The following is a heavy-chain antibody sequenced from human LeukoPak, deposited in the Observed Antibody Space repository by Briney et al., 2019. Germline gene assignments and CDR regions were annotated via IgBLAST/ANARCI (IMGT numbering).Heavy chain of an antibody. CDR3: ARVAAYYYDSSTFYLDY. V-gene: IGHV4-38-2*02. D-gene: IGHD3-22*01. Sequence: SETLSLTCTVSGYSISSGYYWGWIRQPPGKGLGWIGSIYHSGITYYNPSLRSRVTISVDKSKNQFFLKLSSVTAADTAVYYCARVAAYYYDSSTFYLDYWSQGTLVTVSS. J-gene: IGHJ4*02. CDR1: GYSISSGYY. CDR2: IYHSGIT.